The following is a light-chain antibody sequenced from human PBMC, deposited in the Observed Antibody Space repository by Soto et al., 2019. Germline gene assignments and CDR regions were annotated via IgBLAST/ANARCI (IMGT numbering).Light chain of an antibody. CDR1: SSDVGGYNY. J-gene: IGLJ1*01. Sequence: QSALTQPASVSGSPGQSITISCTGTSSDVGGYNYVSWHQQHPGKAPKLMIFEVSYRPSGVSDRFSGSKSGNTASLTISGLQADDEADYYCSSNTRSRLYVFGTGTKVTVL. CDR3: SSNTRSRLYV. V-gene: IGLV2-14*01. CDR2: EVS.